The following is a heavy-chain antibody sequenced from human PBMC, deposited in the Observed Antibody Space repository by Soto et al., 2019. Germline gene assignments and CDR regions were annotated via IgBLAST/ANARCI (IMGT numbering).Heavy chain of an antibody. CDR1: GDSVSSNSAA. CDR2: TYYKSKWYN. J-gene: IGHJ5*02. CDR3: AREVDAGPNWFDP. V-gene: IGHV6-1*01. D-gene: IGHD2-15*01. Sequence: SQTRSLTCAISGDSVSSNSAAWKWIRQSPSRGLEWLGRTYYKSKWYNDYAVSVKSRITTNPGTSKNQFSLQLKSVPPEDTAVYYCAREVDAGPNWFDPWGQGTPDTVS.